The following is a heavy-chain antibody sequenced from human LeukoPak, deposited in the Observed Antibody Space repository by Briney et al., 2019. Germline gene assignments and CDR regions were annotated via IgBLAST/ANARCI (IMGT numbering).Heavy chain of an antibody. CDR2: IDGSGSTT. CDR3: AKDRYSSGWYSDFDY. J-gene: IGHJ4*02. D-gene: IGHD6-19*01. Sequence: GGSLRLSCAASGFTFSTYEMNWVRQAPGKGLECLSYIDGSGSTTYYTDSVKGRFTISRDNSKNTVYLQMNSLRAEDTAVYYCAKDRYSSGWYSDFDYWGQGTLVTVSS. V-gene: IGHV3-48*01. CDR1: GFTFSTYE.